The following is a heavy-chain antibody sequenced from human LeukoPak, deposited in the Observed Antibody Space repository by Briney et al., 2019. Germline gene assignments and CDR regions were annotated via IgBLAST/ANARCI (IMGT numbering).Heavy chain of an antibody. CDR1: GFTFSSYA. CDR2: ISGSGGST. J-gene: IGHJ1*01. Sequence: GGSLRLSCAASGFTFSSYAMSWVRQAPGKGLEWVSAISGSGGSTYYADSVKGRFTISRDNSKNTLYLQMNSLRAEDTAVYYCAKNVVVVLGATSLYFHHWGQGTLVTVSS. D-gene: IGHD2-15*01. CDR3: AKNVVVVLGATSLYFHH. V-gene: IGHV3-23*01.